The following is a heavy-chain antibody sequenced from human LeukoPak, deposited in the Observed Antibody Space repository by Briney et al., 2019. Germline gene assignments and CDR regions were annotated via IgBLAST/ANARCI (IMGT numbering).Heavy chain of an antibody. Sequence: KPGGSLRLSCAASGFTFSSYSMNWVRQAPGKGLEWVSSISSSSSYIYYADSVKGRLTISRDNAKNSLYLQMNSLRAEDTAVYYCARHSGRIVSDAFDIWGQGTMVTVSS. V-gene: IGHV3-21*01. CDR3: ARHSGRIVSDAFDI. J-gene: IGHJ3*02. CDR2: ISSSSSYI. D-gene: IGHD5-12*01. CDR1: GFTFSSYS.